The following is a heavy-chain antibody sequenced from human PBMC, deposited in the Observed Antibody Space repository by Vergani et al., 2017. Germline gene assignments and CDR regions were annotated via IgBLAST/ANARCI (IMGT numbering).Heavy chain of an antibody. D-gene: IGHD3-22*01. CDR3: ARTDYYDSSGYAPYN. CDR2: IYTSGST. CDR1: GGSISSYY. Sequence: QVQLQESGPGLVKPSETLSLTCTVSGGSISSYYWSWIRQPPGKGLEWVGRIYTSGSTNYNPSLKSRVTMSVDTSKNQFSLKLSSVTAADTAVYYCARTDYYDSSGYAPYNWGQGTLVTVSS. V-gene: IGHV4-4*07. J-gene: IGHJ4*02.